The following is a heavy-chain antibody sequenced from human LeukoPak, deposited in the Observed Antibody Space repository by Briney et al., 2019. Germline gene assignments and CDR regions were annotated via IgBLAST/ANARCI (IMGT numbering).Heavy chain of an antibody. J-gene: IGHJ3*02. CDR2: IDYSGSA. CDR1: GGSISSSSFY. D-gene: IGHD1-14*01. Sequence: SETLSLTCTVSGGSISSSSFYWSWIPQPPGTGPEWVGSIDYSGSAYYNPSLKSRVTIYGATSKNHFSLNLVPVTAADTAVYSCARRRTTRWHAFDIGGQGTLVTVPS. CDR3: ARRRTTRWHAFDI. V-gene: IGHV4-39*02.